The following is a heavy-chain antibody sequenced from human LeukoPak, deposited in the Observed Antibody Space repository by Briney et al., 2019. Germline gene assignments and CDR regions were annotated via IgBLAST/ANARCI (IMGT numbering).Heavy chain of an antibody. CDR3: AKDQRYGNAFDI. J-gene: IGHJ3*02. CDR2: ISGSGGST. CDR1: GFTFSSYA. Sequence: GGSLRLSCAASGFTFSSYAMSWVRQAPGKGLEWVSAISGSGGSTYYADSVKGRFTISRDNSKNTLYLQMNSLRAEDTAVYYRAKDQRYGNAFDIWGQGTMVTVSS. V-gene: IGHV3-23*01. D-gene: IGHD4-23*01.